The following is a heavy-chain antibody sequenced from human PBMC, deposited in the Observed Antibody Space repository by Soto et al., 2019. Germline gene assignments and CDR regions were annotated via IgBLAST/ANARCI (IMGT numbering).Heavy chain of an antibody. CDR2: IYYSGST. CDR3: ENHREKYFDY. CDR1: GGSISSSSYY. Sequence: PSETLSLTCTVSGGSISSSSYYWGWIRQPPGKGLEWIGSIYYSGSTYYNPSLKSRVTISVDTSKNQFSLKLSSVTAADTAVYYCENHREKYFDYWGQGTLVTVSS. J-gene: IGHJ4*02. V-gene: IGHV4-39*01.